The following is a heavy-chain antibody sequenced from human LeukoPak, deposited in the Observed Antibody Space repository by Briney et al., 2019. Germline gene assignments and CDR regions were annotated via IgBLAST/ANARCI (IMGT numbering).Heavy chain of an antibody. CDR1: GVSISSGGYY. J-gene: IGHJ3*01. Sequence: SQTLSLTCTVSGVSISSGGYYWTWIRLHPGKGLEWIGYIHYSGSTSYNPSLKSRITISGDTSKNQFSLKLNSVTAADTAVYYCAGGSDVSTAFDFWGRGTMVTVSS. D-gene: IGHD2/OR15-2a*01. V-gene: IGHV4-31*03. CDR3: AGGSDVSTAFDF. CDR2: IHYSGST.